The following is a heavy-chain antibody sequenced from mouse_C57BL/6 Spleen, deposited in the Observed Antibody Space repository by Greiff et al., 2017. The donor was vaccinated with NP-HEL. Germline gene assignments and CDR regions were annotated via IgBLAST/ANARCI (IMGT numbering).Heavy chain of an antibody. Sequence: EVQLQQSGAELVKPGASVKLSCKASGYTFTGYHMHWVKQSHGRSLEWIGCINPNNGGTNYNKKFKDKATLTVNKSSSTAYMELRSLSSDDSAVYYCATGYAGWFAYWGQGTMVTVSA. V-gene: IGHV1-22*01. CDR2: INPNNGGT. D-gene: IGHD2-10*02. CDR3: ATGYAGWFAY. CDR1: GYTFTGYH. J-gene: IGHJ3*01.